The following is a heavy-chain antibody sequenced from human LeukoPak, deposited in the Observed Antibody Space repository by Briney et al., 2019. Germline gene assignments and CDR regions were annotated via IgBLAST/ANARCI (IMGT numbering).Heavy chain of an antibody. CDR2: IYPGDSDT. CDR3: ARRLGYSYDLNWFDP. J-gene: IGHJ5*02. V-gene: IGHV5-51*01. CDR1: GYSFTSXX. D-gene: IGHD5-18*01. Sequence: GSGYSFTSXXXXXXRXMPGKGXXGXXXIYPGDSDTRYSPSFQGQVTISADKSISTAYLQWSSLKASDTAMYYCARRLGYSYDLNWFDPWGQGTLVTVSS.